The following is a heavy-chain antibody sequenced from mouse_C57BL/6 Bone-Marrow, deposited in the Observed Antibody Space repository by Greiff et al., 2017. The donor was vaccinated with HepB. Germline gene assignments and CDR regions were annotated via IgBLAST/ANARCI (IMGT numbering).Heavy chain of an antibody. CDR1: GYAFSSYW. V-gene: IGHV1-80*01. J-gene: IGHJ1*03. D-gene: IGHD1-1*01. Sequence: QVQLQQSGAELVKPGASVKISCKASGYAFSSYWMNWVKQRPGKGLEWIGQIYPGDGDTNYNGKFKGKATLTADTSSSTAYMQLSSLTTEDSAVDFCARDPYYYGSRGYFDDWGTGTTVTVSS. CDR2: IYPGDGDT. CDR3: ARDPYYYGSRGYFDD.